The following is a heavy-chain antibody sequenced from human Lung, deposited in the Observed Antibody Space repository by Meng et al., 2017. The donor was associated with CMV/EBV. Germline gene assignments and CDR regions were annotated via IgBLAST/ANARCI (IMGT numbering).Heavy chain of an antibody. CDR1: GYTFTGYY. CDR3: ARDLSAASIDY. Sequence: ASVXVSCKASGYTFTGYYMHWVRQAPGQGLEWMGWINPNSGGTNYAQKFQGRVTMTRDTSISTAYMELSRLRTDDTAVYYCARDLSAASIDYWGPGTLVTVSS. J-gene: IGHJ4*02. V-gene: IGHV1-2*02. CDR2: INPNSGGT. D-gene: IGHD6-6*01.